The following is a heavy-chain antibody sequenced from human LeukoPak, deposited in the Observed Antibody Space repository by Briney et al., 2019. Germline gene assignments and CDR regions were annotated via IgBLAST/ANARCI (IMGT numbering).Heavy chain of an antibody. V-gene: IGHV3-20*04. J-gene: IGHJ4*02. Sequence: GGSLRLSCAASGFTFDDYGMSWVRQAPGKGLEWVSGINWNGGSTGYADSVKGRFTISRDNSKNTLYLQMNSLRAEDTAVYYCAKNAYYDILTGYYRPNYWGQGTLVTVSS. D-gene: IGHD3-9*01. CDR2: INWNGGST. CDR1: GFTFDDYG. CDR3: AKNAYYDILTGYYRPNY.